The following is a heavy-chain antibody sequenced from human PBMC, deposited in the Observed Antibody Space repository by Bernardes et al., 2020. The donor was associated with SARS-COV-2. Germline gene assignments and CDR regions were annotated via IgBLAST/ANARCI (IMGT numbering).Heavy chain of an antibody. V-gene: IGHV3-21*01. Sequence: GGSLRFSCAASGFSFKFYSMNWFRQAPGRGLEGVPSISGGSDYITYADSVKGRFTISRDNAKNSLFLHIDSLGSEDPAVYYCARDTYSSNWYFDYWGQGTLVTVSS. CDR1: GFSFKFYS. CDR3: ARDTYSSNWYFDY. D-gene: IGHD6-13*01. CDR2: ISGGSDYI. J-gene: IGHJ4*02.